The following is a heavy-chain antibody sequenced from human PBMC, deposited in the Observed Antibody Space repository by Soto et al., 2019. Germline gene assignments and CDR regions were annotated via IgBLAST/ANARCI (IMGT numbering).Heavy chain of an antibody. V-gene: IGHV3-53*02. Sequence: EVQLVETGGGLVQPGGSLRLSCAASGFTVFNNYMSWVRQAPGEGLEWVSVIFSGGSTSYADSVKGRCTVSRDSSKNTLYLQMNSLRAEDTAVYYCATHPSSLKWGQGTLVTVSP. CDR3: ATHPSSLK. CDR2: IFSGGST. CDR1: GFTVFNNY. J-gene: IGHJ4*02.